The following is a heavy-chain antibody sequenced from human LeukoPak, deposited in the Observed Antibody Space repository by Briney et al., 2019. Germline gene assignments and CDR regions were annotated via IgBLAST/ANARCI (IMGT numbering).Heavy chain of an antibody. V-gene: IGHV3-7*01. Sequence: GGSLRLSCAASGFTFSSYWMSWVRQAPGKGLEWVANIKQDGSEKYYVDSVKGRFTISRDNAKNSLYLQMNSLRVEDTAVYYCASGYCSSTSCYGAPNYWGQGPLVTVSS. CDR3: ASGYCSSTSCYGAPNY. CDR1: GFTFSSYW. CDR2: IKQDGSEK. J-gene: IGHJ4*02. D-gene: IGHD2-2*01.